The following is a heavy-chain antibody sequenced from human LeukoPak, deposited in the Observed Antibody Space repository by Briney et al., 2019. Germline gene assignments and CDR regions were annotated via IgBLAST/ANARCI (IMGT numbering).Heavy chain of an antibody. CDR3: ARDRDIAVAGTGYYYYYMDV. Sequence: PLQTLSLTCTVSGGSISSGSYYWSWIRQPAGKGLEWIGRIYTSGSTNYNPSLKSRVTISVDTSKNQFSLKLSSVTAADTAVYYCARDRDIAVAGTGYYYYYMDVWGKGTTVTVSS. J-gene: IGHJ6*03. V-gene: IGHV4-61*02. CDR2: IYTSGST. D-gene: IGHD6-19*01. CDR1: GGSISSGSYY.